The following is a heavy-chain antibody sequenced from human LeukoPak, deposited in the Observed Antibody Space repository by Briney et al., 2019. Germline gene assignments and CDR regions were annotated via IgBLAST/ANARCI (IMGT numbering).Heavy chain of an antibody. CDR3: ARDGHRMYYYGSSDYRFDS. CDR1: GYTFTGYY. D-gene: IGHD3-22*01. J-gene: IGHJ4*02. V-gene: IGHV1-2*02. Sequence: ASMKVSCNASGYTFTGYYIHWVRQAPGQGLEWMGLINPNSGDANYTQEFQGRVTMTRDTSISTVYMELRSLRSDDTAVYYCARDGHRMYYYGSSDYRFDSWGQGTLVTVSS. CDR2: INPNSGDA.